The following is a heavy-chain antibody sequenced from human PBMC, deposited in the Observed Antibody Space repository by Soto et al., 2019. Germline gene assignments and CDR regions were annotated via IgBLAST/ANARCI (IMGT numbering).Heavy chain of an antibody. CDR1: GFIFNSYG. Sequence: GGSLRLSCAASGFIFNSYGMHWVRQSPGKGLEWVAVVWNDGNSKDYLDSVKGRFTISRDNAKNSLYLQMNSLRAEDTAVYYCARDAHPSNPIVVVVAASEGWFDPWGQGTLVTVSS. D-gene: IGHD2-15*01. CDR2: VWNDGNSK. V-gene: IGHV3-33*01. J-gene: IGHJ5*02. CDR3: ARDAHPSNPIVVVVAASEGWFDP.